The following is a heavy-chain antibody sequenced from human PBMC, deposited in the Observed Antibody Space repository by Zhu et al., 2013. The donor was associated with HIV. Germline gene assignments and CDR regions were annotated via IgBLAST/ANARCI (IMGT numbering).Heavy chain of an antibody. D-gene: IGHD2-2*01. CDR3: AAHPLGGSSTSYFGP. Sequence: QVQLVQSGAEVKKPGASVKVSCKASGYTFTSYGISWVRQAPGQGLEWMGWISAYNGNTNYAQKLQGRVTMTTDTSTSTAYMELRSLRSDDTAVYYCAAHPLGGSSTSYFGPWGQGTLVTVSS. CDR2: ISAYNGNT. V-gene: IGHV1-18*01. J-gene: IGHJ5*02. CDR1: GYTFTSYG.